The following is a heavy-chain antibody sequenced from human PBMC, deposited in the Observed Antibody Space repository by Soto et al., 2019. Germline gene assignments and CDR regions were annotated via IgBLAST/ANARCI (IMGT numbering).Heavy chain of an antibody. CDR2: ISGSGGST. J-gene: IGHJ4*02. Sequence: GESLKISCAASGFTFSSYAMSWVRQAPGKGLEWVSAISGSGGSTYYADSVKGRFTISRDNSKNTLYLQMNRLRAEDTAVYYCAKGLPYGSGPFDYWGQGTLVTVSS. D-gene: IGHD3-10*01. V-gene: IGHV3-23*01. CDR3: AKGLPYGSGPFDY. CDR1: GFTFSSYA.